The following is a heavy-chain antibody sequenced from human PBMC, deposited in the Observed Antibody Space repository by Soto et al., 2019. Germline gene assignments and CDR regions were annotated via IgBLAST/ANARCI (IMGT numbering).Heavy chain of an antibody. CDR3: ATDRCFDP. Sequence: QVQLQESGPGLVKPLGTLSLTCDVSGDSVTSSNWSIWGRQPPGKRPEWIGEIYHTGSTNYNPSLSGRINISLDKSKNQFYLNLSYVTVADTAVYYCATDRCFDPWGQGIMVTVSS. CDR1: GDSVTSSNW. J-gene: IGHJ5*02. CDR2: IYHTGST. V-gene: IGHV4-4*02.